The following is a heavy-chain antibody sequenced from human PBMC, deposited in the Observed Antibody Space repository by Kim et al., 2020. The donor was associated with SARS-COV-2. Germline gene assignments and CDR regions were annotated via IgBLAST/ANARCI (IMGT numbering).Heavy chain of an antibody. J-gene: IGHJ6*02. CDR3: ARALGPLGDYGMDV. Sequence: GSLRLSCAASGFTVSSNYMSWVRQAPGKGLEWVSVIYSGGSTYYADSVKGRFTISRDNSKNTLYLQMNSLRAEDTAVYYCARALGPLGDYGMDVWGQGTTVTVSS. CDR1: GFTVSSNY. CDR2: IYSGGST. V-gene: IGHV3-66*02. D-gene: IGHD2-15*01.